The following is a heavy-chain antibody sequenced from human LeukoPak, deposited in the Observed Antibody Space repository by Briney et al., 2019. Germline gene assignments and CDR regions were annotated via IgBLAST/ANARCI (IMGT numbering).Heavy chain of an antibody. Sequence: SETLSLTCTVSGGSISSSSYYWGWIRQPPGKGLEWIGYIYYSGSTNYNPSLKSRVTISVDTSKNQFSLKLSSVTAADTAVYYCAREDGSGSYLDYWGQGTLVTVSS. CDR2: IYYSGST. J-gene: IGHJ4*02. D-gene: IGHD3-10*01. CDR1: GGSISSSSYY. V-gene: IGHV4-61*01. CDR3: AREDGSGSYLDY.